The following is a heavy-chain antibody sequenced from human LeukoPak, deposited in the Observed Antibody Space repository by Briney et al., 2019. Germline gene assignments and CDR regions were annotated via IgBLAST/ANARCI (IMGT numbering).Heavy chain of an antibody. CDR2: INHSGST. V-gene: IGHV4-34*01. Sequence: PSETLSLTCAVYGGSFSGYYWSWIRQPPGKGLEWIGEINHSGSTNYNPSLKSRVTISVDTSKNQFSLKLSSVTAADTAVYYCARVVTPFSYGYFGAFDIWGQGTMVTVSS. CDR3: ARVVTPFSYGYFGAFDI. D-gene: IGHD5-18*01. CDR1: GGSFSGYY. J-gene: IGHJ3*02.